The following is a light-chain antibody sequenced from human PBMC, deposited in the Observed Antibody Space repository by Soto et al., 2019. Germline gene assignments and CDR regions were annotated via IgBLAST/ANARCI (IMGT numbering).Light chain of an antibody. CDR2: KAS. V-gene: IGKV1-5*03. J-gene: IGKJ1*01. Sequence: DIQMTQSPSTLSGSVGDRVTITCRASQTISSWLAWYQQKPGKAPKLLIYKASTLKSGVPSRFSGSGSGTESTLTISSLQPDGFATYYCQDYNSYSEAFGQGTKV. CDR1: QTISSW. CDR3: QDYNSYSEA.